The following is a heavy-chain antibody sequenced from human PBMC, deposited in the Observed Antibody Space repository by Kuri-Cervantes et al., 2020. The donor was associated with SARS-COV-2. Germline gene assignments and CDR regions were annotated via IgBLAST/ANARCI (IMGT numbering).Heavy chain of an antibody. CDR2: INTNTGNP. D-gene: IGHD5-18*01. CDR1: GDTFTSYA. V-gene: IGHV7-4-1*02. Sequence: ASVNVSCKASGDTFTSYAMNWVRQAPGQGLEWMGWINTNTGNPKYAQGFTRRFVLSFDTSVSKAYLQISSLNAEDTAVYYCARDLETVTTPFDYWGQGTLVTVSS. J-gene: IGHJ4*02. CDR3: ARDLETVTTPFDY.